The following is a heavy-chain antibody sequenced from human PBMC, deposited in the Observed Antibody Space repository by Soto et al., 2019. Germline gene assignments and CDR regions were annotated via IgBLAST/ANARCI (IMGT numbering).Heavy chain of an antibody. D-gene: IGHD6-25*01. J-gene: IGHJ4*02. CDR3: ARARGIIAAGYYFDY. V-gene: IGHV3-53*01. CDR2: IYSGGST. CDR1: GFTVSSNY. Sequence: GGSLRLSCAASGFTVSSNYMSWVRQAPGKGLEWVSVIYSGGSTYYADSVKGRFTISRDNSKNTLYLQMNSLRAEDTAVYYCARARGIIAAGYYFDYWGQGTLVTVSS.